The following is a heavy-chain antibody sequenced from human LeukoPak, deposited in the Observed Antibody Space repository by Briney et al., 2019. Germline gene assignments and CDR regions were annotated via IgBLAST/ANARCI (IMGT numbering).Heavy chain of an antibody. V-gene: IGHV3-30-3*01. CDR3: TRASSAWDTSMVAHNWFDP. D-gene: IGHD5-18*01. Sequence: PGRSLRLSCAASGFTFSSYAMHWVRQAPGKGLEWVVVISYDGSNKYYADSVKGRFTISRDNSKNTLYLQMNSLRAEDTALYYCTRASSAWDTSMVAHNWFDPWGQGTLVTVSS. CDR1: GFTFSSYA. CDR2: ISYDGSNK. J-gene: IGHJ5*02.